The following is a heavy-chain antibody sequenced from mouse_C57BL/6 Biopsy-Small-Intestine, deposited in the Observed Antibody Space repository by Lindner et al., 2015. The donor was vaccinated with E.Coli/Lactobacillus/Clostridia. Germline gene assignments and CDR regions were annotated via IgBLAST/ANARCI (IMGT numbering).Heavy chain of an antibody. J-gene: IGHJ1*03. CDR1: GYAFTNYL. D-gene: IGHD2-12*01. V-gene: IGHV1-54*01. CDR2: VNPGSGGS. CDR3: AKDTYDYYFDV. Sequence: VQLQESGAELVRPGTSVKVSCKASGYAFTNYLIEWVRQRPGQGLEWIGVVNPGSGGSNYNEKFRGKATLTADRSSSTAYMQLSSLTSEDSAVYFCAKDTYDYYFDVWGTGTTVTVSS.